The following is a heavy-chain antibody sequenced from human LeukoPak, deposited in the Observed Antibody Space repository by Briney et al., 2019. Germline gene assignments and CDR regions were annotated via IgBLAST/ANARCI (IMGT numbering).Heavy chain of an antibody. J-gene: IGHJ3*02. CDR1: GYSISSGYY. Sequence: SETLSLTCTVSGYSISSGYYWGWIRQPPGKGLEWIGSIYHSGSTYYNPSLKSRVTISVDTSKNQFSLNLSSVTAADTAVFYCARDRYYDILTGYFGVDAFDSWGQGTMVTVSS. CDR3: ARDRYYDILTGYFGVDAFDS. V-gene: IGHV4-38-2*02. CDR2: IYHSGST. D-gene: IGHD3-9*01.